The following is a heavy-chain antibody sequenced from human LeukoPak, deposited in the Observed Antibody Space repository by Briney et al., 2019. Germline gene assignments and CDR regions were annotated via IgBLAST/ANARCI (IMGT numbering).Heavy chain of an antibody. Sequence: MSGGSLRLSCAASGFTFSSYSMNWVRQAPGKGLEWVSSISSSSSYIYYADSVKGRFTITRDNAKNSLYLQMNSLRAEDTAVYYCARDLFEDSGYDRNAFDIWGQGTMVTVSS. CDR3: ARDLFEDSGYDRNAFDI. J-gene: IGHJ3*02. CDR2: ISSSSSYI. V-gene: IGHV3-21*01. CDR1: GFTFSSYS. D-gene: IGHD5-12*01.